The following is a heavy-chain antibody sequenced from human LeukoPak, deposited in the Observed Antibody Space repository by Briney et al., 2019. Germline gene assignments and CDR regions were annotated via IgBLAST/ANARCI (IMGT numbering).Heavy chain of an antibody. J-gene: IGHJ6*03. CDR1: GGSISSYN. CDR3: VRDFGSGSSRRNNYYMDV. CDR2: IYTSGNT. D-gene: IGHD3-10*01. Sequence: KPSGTLSLTCAVSGGSISSYNMSWIRQAPGKGREWVWRIYTSGNTNYNHSLKSRVTMSVEKSKNQFSLKLSSVTAADTAVYYCVRDFGSGSSRRNNYYMDVWGKGTTVTVSS. V-gene: IGHV4-4*07.